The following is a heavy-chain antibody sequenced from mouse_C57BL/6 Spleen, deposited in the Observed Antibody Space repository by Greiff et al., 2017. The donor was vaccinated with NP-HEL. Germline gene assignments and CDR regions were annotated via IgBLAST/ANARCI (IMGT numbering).Heavy chain of an antibody. D-gene: IGHD1-1*01. V-gene: IGHV1-80*01. CDR2: IYPGDGDT. J-gene: IGHJ2*01. CDR3: ARWDYYGSSYDYFDD. Sequence: VQLQQSGAELVKPGASVKISCKASGYAFSSYWMNWVKQRPGKGLEWIGQIYPGDGDTNYNGKFKGKATLTADKSSSTAYMQLSSLTSEDSAVYFCARWDYYGSSYDYFDDWGQGTTLTVSS. CDR1: GYAFSSYW.